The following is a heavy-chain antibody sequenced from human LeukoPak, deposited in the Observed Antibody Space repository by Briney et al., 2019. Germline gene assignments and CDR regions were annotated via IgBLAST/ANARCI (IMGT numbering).Heavy chain of an antibody. CDR2: IYYSRST. D-gene: IGHD6-13*01. CDR3: ARLTAAAGTS. CDR1: GGSISSYY. V-gene: IGHV4-59*08. J-gene: IGHJ5*02. Sequence: PSETVSLTCSVSGGSISSYYWSWIRQPPGKGLEWIGYIYYSRSTNYNPSLKSRVTISVDTSKNQFSLKLSSVTAADTAVYYCARLTAAAGTSWGQGTLVTVSS.